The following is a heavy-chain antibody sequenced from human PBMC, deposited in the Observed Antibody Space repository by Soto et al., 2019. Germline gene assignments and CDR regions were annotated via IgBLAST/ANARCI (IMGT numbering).Heavy chain of an antibody. CDR1: GFTFSNYW. V-gene: IGHV3-7*05. CDR2: INQDGSET. CDR3: AKSRGRYYFDY. Sequence: GGSLRLSCAASGFTFSNYWMTWVRQAPGKGLEWVANINQDGSETYYVDSVKGRFTISRDNAKNSLYLQMNSLRAEDTALYYCAKSRGRYYFDYWGQGTLVTVSS. J-gene: IGHJ4*02. D-gene: IGHD3-10*01.